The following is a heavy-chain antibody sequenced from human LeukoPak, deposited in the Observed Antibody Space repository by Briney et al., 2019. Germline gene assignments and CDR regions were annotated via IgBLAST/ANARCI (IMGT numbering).Heavy chain of an antibody. D-gene: IGHD6-6*01. V-gene: IGHV4-30-4*01. J-gene: IGHJ4*02. CDR3: ARHRAYSSSSPFDY. Sequence: SETLSLTCTVSGGSISSGDSHWSWIRQPPGKGLEWIGYIFYSGNIYYNPSLKSRLTISLDMSKNQFSLKLSSVTAADTAVYYCARHRAYSSSSPFDYWGQGTLVTVSS. CDR1: GGSISSGDSH. CDR2: IFYSGNI.